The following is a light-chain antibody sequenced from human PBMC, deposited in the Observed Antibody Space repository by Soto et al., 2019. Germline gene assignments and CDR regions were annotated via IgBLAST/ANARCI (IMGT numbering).Light chain of an antibody. CDR1: QDISNS. J-gene: IGKJ2*01. CDR3: QQYDNLPYT. V-gene: IGKV1-33*01. CDR2: DAS. Sequence: DIQMTQSPSSLSASVGDRVTITCQASQDISNSLNWYQQKPGKAPKLLIYDASNLETGVPSRFSGSGSGTDFTFTISSLQPEDIAAYYCQQYDNLPYTFSQGTKLEIK.